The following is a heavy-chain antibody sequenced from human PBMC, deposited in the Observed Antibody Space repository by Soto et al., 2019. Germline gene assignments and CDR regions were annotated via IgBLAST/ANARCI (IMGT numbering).Heavy chain of an antibody. J-gene: IGHJ4*02. V-gene: IGHV4-31*03. CDR3: ASLGGAQLVGVYYFDY. Sequence: QVQLQESGPGLVKPSQTLSLTCTVSGGSISSGGYYWSWIRQHPGKGLEWIGYIYYSGSTSYNPSLKRRRTSSVDTSKNQLSLKLSSVTAADTAVYYCASLGGAQLVGVYYFDYWGQGTLVTVSS. CDR2: IYYSGST. D-gene: IGHD6-6*01. CDR1: GGSISSGGYY.